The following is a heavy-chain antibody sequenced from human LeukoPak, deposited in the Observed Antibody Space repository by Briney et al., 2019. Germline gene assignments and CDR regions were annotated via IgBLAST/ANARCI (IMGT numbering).Heavy chain of an antibody. CDR2: ISSSSSYI. V-gene: IGHV3-21*01. CDR3: ARGGSYYDSSGSQVDY. D-gene: IGHD3-22*01. J-gene: IGHJ4*02. CDR1: GFTFSSYN. Sequence: GGSLRLSCAASGFTFSSYNMHWARQAPGKGLEWVSSISSSSSYIYYADSVKGRFTISRDNAKNSLFLQMNSLRAEDTAVYYCARGGSYYDSSGSQVDYWGQGTLVTVSS.